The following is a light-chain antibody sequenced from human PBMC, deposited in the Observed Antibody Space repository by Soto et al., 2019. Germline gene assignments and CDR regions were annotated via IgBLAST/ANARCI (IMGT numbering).Light chain of an antibody. CDR3: QQFNSYPQA. V-gene: IGKV1-13*02. J-gene: IGKJ1*01. Sequence: AFPLTQSPSSLSASVGDRVTITCRASQGISSALAWYQQKPGKAPKLLIYDASSLESGVPSRFSGSGSGTDFTLTISSLQPEDFTTYYCQQFNSYPQAFGQGTKVEIK. CDR2: DAS. CDR1: QGISSA.